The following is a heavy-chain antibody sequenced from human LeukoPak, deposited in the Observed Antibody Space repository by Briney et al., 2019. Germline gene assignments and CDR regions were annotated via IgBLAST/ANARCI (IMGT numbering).Heavy chain of an antibody. D-gene: IGHD3-16*01. CDR3: AREEGEGFDY. Sequence: GALRLSCAASGFTFSSYSMNWVRQAPGKGLEWVSSIGGSSSSIYYADSVRGRFTISRDNAKNSLYLQMNSLRAEDTAVYYCAREEGEGFDYWGQGTLVTVPS. CDR1: GFTFSSYS. J-gene: IGHJ4*02. V-gene: IGHV3-21*01. CDR2: IGGSSSSI.